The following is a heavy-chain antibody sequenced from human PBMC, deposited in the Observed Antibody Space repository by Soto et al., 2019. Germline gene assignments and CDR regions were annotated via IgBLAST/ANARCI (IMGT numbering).Heavy chain of an antibody. V-gene: IGHV3-23*01. CDR2: VSGSGDIT. D-gene: IGHD4-4*01. CDR3: VRDRRMTTVGLSWGDF. Sequence: GGSLRLSCAASGFGFSNYVMTWVRQAPGKGLEWVSSVSGSGDITYYVASVRGRFTISRDNSKNTVYLQMNSLRAEDTALYCCVRDRRMTTVGLSWGDFWGQGTLVTVSS. CDR1: GFGFSNYV. J-gene: IGHJ4*02.